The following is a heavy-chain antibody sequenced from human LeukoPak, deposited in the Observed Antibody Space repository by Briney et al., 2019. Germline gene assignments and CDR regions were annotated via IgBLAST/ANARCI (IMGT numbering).Heavy chain of an antibody. D-gene: IGHD2-15*01. J-gene: IGHJ3*02. Sequence: PSETLSLTCTVSGGSISSGSYYWSWIRQPAGKGLEWIGRIYTSGSTNYNPSLKSRVTISVDTSKNQFSLKLSSVTAADTAVYYCASDWAYCSGGSCYEYAFDIWGQGTMVTVSS. CDR2: IYTSGST. CDR3: ASDWAYCSGGSCYEYAFDI. CDR1: GGSISSGSYY. V-gene: IGHV4-61*02.